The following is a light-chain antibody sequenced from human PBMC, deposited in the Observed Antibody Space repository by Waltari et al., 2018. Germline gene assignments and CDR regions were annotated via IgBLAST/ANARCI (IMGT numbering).Light chain of an antibody. J-gene: IGKJ3*01. V-gene: IGKV1-8*01. CDR2: AAS. CDR3: QQYYSYPLT. CDR1: QGISSY. Sequence: AIRMTQSPSSFSASTGDRVTITCRASQGISSYLAWYQQKPGKAPKLLIYAASTLQSGVPSRFGGSGSGTDFTLTISCLQSDDFATYYCQQYYSYPLTFGPGTTVDFK.